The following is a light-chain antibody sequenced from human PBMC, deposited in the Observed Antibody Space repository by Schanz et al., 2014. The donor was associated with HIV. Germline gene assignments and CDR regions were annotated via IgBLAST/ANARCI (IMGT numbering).Light chain of an antibody. CDR1: SSNIGSNA. CDR3: AAWDDSLSGWV. V-gene: IGLV1-47*02. CDR2: NSY. Sequence: QSVLTQPPSASGTPGQRVTISCSVSSSNIGSNAVNWFQHLPGTAPKLLIYNSYHRPSGVPDRFSGSGSGTSASLAISGLRSEDEADYYCAAWDDSLSGWVFGGGTKLTVL. J-gene: IGLJ3*02.